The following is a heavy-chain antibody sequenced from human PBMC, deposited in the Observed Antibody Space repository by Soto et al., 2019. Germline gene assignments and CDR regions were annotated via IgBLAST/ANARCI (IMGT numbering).Heavy chain of an antibody. CDR1: GGTLSNYV. CDR3: ATEGFSGSYFGR. J-gene: IGHJ5*02. V-gene: IGHV1-69*13. Sequence: SVKVSCKASGGTLSNYVISWVRQAPGQGLEWMGGIIHISGTAKLLQKFQGRVTITADESTSTAYMEVTSLRSEDTAVYYCATEGFSGSYFGRWGQGTLVTVSS. D-gene: IGHD1-26*01. CDR2: IIHISGTA.